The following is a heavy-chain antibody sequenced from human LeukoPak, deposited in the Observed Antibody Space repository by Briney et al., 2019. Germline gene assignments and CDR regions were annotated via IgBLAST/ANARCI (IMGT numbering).Heavy chain of an antibody. Sequence: GASVKVSCKASGYTFTNYAVSLVRQAPGQGLEYMGYISAYNGVTSYVQSLQGRVTMTTDTSTTTVYMELRSLRSDDTAVYYCTRLYSSGWPLECMDVWGQGTTVTVS. CDR1: GYTFTNYA. CDR3: TRLYSSGWPLECMDV. CDR2: ISAYNGVT. D-gene: IGHD6-19*01. V-gene: IGHV1-18*01. J-gene: IGHJ6*02.